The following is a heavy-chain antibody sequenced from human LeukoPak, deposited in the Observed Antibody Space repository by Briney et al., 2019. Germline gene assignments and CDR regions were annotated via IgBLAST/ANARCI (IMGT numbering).Heavy chain of an antibody. V-gene: IGHV4-39*07. CDR3: AGDEYSNSWYKF. Sequence: SETLSHTCTVSGGSISSSNYYWGWIRQPPGKGLEWIGSLSYSGSTDYDPSLESRVTISVDMSKNQFSLKLNSVTAADTAVYYCAGDEYSNSWYKFWGQGTLVTVSS. J-gene: IGHJ4*02. CDR2: LSYSGST. CDR1: GGSISSSNYY. D-gene: IGHD2/OR15-2a*01.